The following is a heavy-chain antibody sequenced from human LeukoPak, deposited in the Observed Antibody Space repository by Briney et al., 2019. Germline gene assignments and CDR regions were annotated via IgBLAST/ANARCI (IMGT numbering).Heavy chain of an antibody. CDR1: GFSLTNTGIG. Sequence: SGPTLVNPTQTLTLTCTFSGFSLTNTGIGVGWIRQPPGKALEWLGIIYWDDDKRYSPYLKSRLTITKDTSKNQVVLIMTNMDPVDTGTYYCVHRYGPQYYSERDYYFDHWGQGSLVTVSS. V-gene: IGHV2-5*02. CDR2: IYWDDDK. CDR3: VHRYGPQYYSERDYYFDH. J-gene: IGHJ4*02. D-gene: IGHD3-22*01.